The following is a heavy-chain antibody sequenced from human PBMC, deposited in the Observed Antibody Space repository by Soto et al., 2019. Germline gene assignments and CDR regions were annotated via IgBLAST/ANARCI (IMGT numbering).Heavy chain of an antibody. CDR2: ISGYSGYT. V-gene: IGHV1-18*01. CDR3: ARDIVCSSENCYNDY. Sequence: QLVQSGAEVKKPGSSVRVSCEASGYTFSTYGLSWVRQVPGQGLEWMAWISGYSGYTKYAQKFQDRVTVTTDTSTSTGSMQLMGLISDETAVDYCARDIVCSSENCYNDYWGQGTVVTVS. CDR1: GYTFSTYG. J-gene: IGHJ4*02. D-gene: IGHD2-2*02.